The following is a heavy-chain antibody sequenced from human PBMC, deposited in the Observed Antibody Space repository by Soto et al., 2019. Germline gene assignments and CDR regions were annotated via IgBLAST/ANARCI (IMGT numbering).Heavy chain of an antibody. V-gene: IGHV1-69*13. CDR3: ARDRALYCGGDCSDY. D-gene: IGHD2-21*01. J-gene: IGHJ4*02. CDR1: GGTFSSYA. Sequence: SVKVSCKASGGTFSSYAISWVRQAPGQGLEWVGGIIPIFGTANYAQKFQGRVTITADESTSTAYMELSSLRSEDTAVYYCARDRALYCGGDCSDYWGQGTLVTVSS. CDR2: IIPIFGTA.